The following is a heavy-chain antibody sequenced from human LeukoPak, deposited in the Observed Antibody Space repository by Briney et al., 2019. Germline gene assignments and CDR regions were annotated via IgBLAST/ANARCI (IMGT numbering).Heavy chain of an antibody. CDR3: ARDPDYYDSSGYAYYYYYYYMDV. CDR2: INPNSGGT. Sequence: ASVKVSCKASGYTFTGYYMHWVRQAPGQGLEWMGWINPNSGGTSYAQKFQGRVTMTRDTSISTAYMELSRLRSDDTAVYYCARDPDYYDSSGYAYYYYYYYMDVWGKGTTVTVSS. CDR1: GYTFTGYY. J-gene: IGHJ6*03. V-gene: IGHV1-2*02. D-gene: IGHD3-22*01.